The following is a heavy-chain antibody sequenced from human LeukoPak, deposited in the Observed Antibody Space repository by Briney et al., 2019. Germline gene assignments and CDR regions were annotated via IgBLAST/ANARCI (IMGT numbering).Heavy chain of an antibody. CDR3: ATRETVVAAFFGY. CDR2: ISGSGGST. D-gene: IGHD2-15*01. CDR1: GFTFRSYA. J-gene: IGHJ4*02. Sequence: GGSLRLSCAASGFTFRSYAMNWVRQAPGKGLEWLSAISGSGGSTYYADSVKGRFTISRDDSKNALYLQMNSLRAEDTAVYYCATRETVVAAFFGYWGQGTLVTVSS. V-gene: IGHV3-23*01.